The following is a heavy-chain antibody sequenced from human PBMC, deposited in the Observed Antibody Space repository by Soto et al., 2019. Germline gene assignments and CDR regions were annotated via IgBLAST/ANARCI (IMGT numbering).Heavy chain of an antibody. D-gene: IGHD5-12*01. J-gene: IGHJ3*02. Sequence: GGSLRLSCAASGFTFSSYSMNWVRQAPGKGLEWVSYISSSSSTIYYADSVKGRFTISRDNAKNSLCLQMNSLRAEDTAVYYCARDVGGYDAFDIWGQGTMVTVSS. CDR1: GFTFSSYS. V-gene: IGHV3-48*04. CDR2: ISSSSSTI. CDR3: ARDVGGYDAFDI.